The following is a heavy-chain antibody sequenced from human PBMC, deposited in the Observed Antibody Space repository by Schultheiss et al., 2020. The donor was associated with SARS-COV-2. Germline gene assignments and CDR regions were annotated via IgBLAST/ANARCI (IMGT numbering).Heavy chain of an antibody. V-gene: IGHV3-30*01. CDR3: ARARGAAFSSRPQRRVFDP. Sequence: GGSLRLSCAASGFTFSSYAMHWVRQAPGKGLEWVAVISYDGSNKYYADSVKGRFTISRDNSKNTLYLQMNSLRAEDTAVYYCARARGAAFSSRPQRRVFDPWGQGTLVTVSS. J-gene: IGHJ5*02. CDR1: GFTFSSYA. D-gene: IGHD3-10*01. CDR2: ISYDGSNK.